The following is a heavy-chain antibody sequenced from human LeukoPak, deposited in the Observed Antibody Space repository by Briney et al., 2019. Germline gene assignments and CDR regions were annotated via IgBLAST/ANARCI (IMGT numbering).Heavy chain of an antibody. CDR1: GDPISGYSDY. Sequence: KPSETLSLTCTVSGDPISGYSDYKWTWIRQPPGEGLEWIGYVYYHGNTNYNPSLRSRVIISVDTSKNQFSLRLSSVTAADTAVYYCAREYSAFDYWGQGALVTVSS. J-gene: IGHJ4*02. D-gene: IGHD5-18*01. V-gene: IGHV4-61*08. CDR2: VYYHGNT. CDR3: AREYSAFDY.